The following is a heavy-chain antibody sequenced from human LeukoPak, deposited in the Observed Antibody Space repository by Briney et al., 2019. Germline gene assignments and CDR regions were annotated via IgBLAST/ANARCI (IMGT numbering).Heavy chain of an antibody. J-gene: IGHJ4*02. CDR2: IYSGGTT. CDR1: GFSVSSNY. Sequence: PGGSLRLSCAASGFSVSSNYMSWVRQAPGKGLEWVSVIYSGGTTYYADSVKGRFTNSRDTSKNTLYLQMNSLRAEDTAVYYCATFGGSSSSDYFDYWGQGTLVTVSS. V-gene: IGHV3-53*01. CDR3: ATFGGSSSSDYFDY. D-gene: IGHD6-6*01.